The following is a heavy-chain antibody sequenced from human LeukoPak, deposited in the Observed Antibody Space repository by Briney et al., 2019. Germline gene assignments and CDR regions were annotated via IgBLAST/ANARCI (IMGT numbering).Heavy chain of an antibody. CDR3: ARDSTLRYYFDF. Sequence: PGGSLRLSCAASGFTFSSYWMSWVRQAPGKGLEWVANIKQDGSEKHYVDSVKGRFTISRDNAKNSLYLQMNSLRAEDTAAYYCARDSTLRYYFDFWGQGTLVTVSS. CDR2: IKQDGSEK. D-gene: IGHD2-15*01. J-gene: IGHJ4*02. V-gene: IGHV3-7*01. CDR1: GFTFSSYW.